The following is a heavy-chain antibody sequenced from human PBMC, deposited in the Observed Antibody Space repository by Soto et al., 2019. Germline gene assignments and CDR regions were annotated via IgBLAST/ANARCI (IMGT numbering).Heavy chain of an antibody. D-gene: IGHD2-15*01. J-gene: IGHJ5*02. V-gene: IGHV3-48*01. CDR3: ARGIAYNWFDP. CDR1: GFTFSSYT. Sequence: SLRLSCAASGFTFSSYTMNWVRQAPGKGLEWIPYISSSSSAIYYADSVKGRFTISRDNANNSLYLQMNSLRAEDTAVYYCARGIAYNWFDPWGQGTLVTVSS. CDR2: ISSSSSAI.